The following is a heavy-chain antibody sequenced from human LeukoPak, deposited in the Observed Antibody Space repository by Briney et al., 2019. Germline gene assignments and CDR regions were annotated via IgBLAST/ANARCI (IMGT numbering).Heavy chain of an antibody. J-gene: IGHJ5*02. CDR2: INPNSGGT. CDR3: ARESTIFGDSFDP. D-gene: IGHD3-3*01. V-gene: IGHV1-2*02. CDR1: GNTFTGYY. Sequence: ASVKVSCKASGNTFTGYYMHWVRQAPGQGLEWMGWINPNSGGTNYAQKFQGRVTMTRDTSISTAYMELSRLRSDDTAVYYCARESTIFGDSFDPWGQGTLVTVSS.